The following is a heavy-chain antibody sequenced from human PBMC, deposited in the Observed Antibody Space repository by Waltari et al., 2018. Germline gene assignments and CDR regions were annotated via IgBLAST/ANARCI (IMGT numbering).Heavy chain of an antibody. CDR1: GGTFCSYA. V-gene: IGHV1-69*08. CDR2: IIPIFGTA. D-gene: IGHD2-15*01. CDR3: ARDLCRGGVPDY. Sequence: QVQLVPSGAEGKTPGSSVKVPCKASGGTFCSYAISWVRQAPGQGLEWMGRIIPIFGTANYAQKFQGRVTITADKSTSTAYMELSSLRSEDTAVYYCARDLCRGGVPDYWGQGTLVTVSS. J-gene: IGHJ4*02.